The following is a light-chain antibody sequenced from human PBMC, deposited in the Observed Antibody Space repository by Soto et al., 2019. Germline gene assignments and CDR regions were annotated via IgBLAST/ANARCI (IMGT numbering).Light chain of an antibody. CDR2: PAS. CDR1: QDISTS. Sequence: DIQLTQSPSFLSVSVGDRVTVSCRASQDISTSLAWFQQKAGKVPQLLVYPASTLQDGVPSRFSGSGSGTYFTLTINNLQAEDFATYYCQHLRTYPFSFGPGTKLDIK. V-gene: IGKV1-9*01. CDR3: QHLRTYPFS. J-gene: IGKJ2*03.